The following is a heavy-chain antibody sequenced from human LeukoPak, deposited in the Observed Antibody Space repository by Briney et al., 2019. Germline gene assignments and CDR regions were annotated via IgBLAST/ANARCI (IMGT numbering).Heavy chain of an antibody. D-gene: IGHD4-17*01. J-gene: IGHJ6*03. CDR3: ARDYGDAPYYYYMDV. V-gene: IGHV1-2*02. CDR1: GYTFTSYD. Sequence: ASVKVSCKASGYTFTSYDINWVRQATGQGLEWMGWINPNSGGTNYAQKFQGRVTMTRDTSISTAYMELSRLRSDDTAVYYCARDYGDAPYYYYMDVWGKGTTVTVSS. CDR2: INPNSGGT.